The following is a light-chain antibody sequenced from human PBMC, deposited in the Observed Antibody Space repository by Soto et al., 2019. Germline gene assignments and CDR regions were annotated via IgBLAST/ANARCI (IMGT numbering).Light chain of an antibody. CDR3: HQRNT. J-gene: IGKJ5*01. Sequence: ETVLTQSPATLSLSPGERATLSCRACQSVSSYLAWYQQKPGQAPRLLIYDASNRATGIPARFSGSGSGTDFSLTISSVEPEDFALYYCHQRNTFGQGTRLEIK. CDR1: QSVSSY. V-gene: IGKV3-11*01. CDR2: DAS.